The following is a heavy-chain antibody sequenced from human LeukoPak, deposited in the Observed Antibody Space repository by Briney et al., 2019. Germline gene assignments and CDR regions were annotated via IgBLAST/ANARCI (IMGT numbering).Heavy chain of an antibody. J-gene: IGHJ4*02. CDR2: VXXDNGNT. V-gene: IGHV1-18*01. D-gene: IGHD4-23*01. Sequence: GASAKVSCKASGYNFIKYDIIWVRQAPGQGLEWMGXVXXDNGNTKSPQKFQGRVTITADKSTSTAYMELGSLRSEDTAVYYCARLDYGGKTALYYFDYWGQGTLVTVSS. CDR1: GYNFIKYD. CDR3: ARLDYGGKTALYYFDY.